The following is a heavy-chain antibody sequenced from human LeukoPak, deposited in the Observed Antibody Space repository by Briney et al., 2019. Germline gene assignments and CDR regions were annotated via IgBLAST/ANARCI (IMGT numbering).Heavy chain of an antibody. Sequence: PGGSLRLSCAASGFTLSIYSMNCVRQARGKGLEWVSSISSSSSYIYYGDSVKGRFTISRDNAKNSLYLQMNSLRAEGTAVYYCTRDGIGFGSRPFHIWGQGPMVTVSS. CDR1: GFTLSIYS. CDR3: TRDGIGFGSRPFHI. CDR2: ISSSSSYI. J-gene: IGHJ3*02. D-gene: IGHD3-10*01. V-gene: IGHV3-21*01.